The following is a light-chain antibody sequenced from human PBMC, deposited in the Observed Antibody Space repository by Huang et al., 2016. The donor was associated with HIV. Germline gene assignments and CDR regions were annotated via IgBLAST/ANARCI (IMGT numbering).Light chain of an antibody. Sequence: DIQLTQSPSAMSASVGDRVSITCRASQDISNYLAWFQQKRGGAPKRLIYAASSLQSGVPSRFGGSGSGTKFTLTSSGLQPEDFATYYYLQHHGYPRTFGQGTSV. V-gene: IGKV1-17*03. CDR3: LQHHGYPRT. CDR2: AAS. J-gene: IGKJ1*01. CDR1: QDISNY.